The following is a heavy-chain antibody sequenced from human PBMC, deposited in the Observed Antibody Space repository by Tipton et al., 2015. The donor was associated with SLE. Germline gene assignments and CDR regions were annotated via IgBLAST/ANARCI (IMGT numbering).Heavy chain of an antibody. V-gene: IGHV3-30*02. CDR2: IRYDGSNK. CDR3: AKGDIVVVPAAMGY. J-gene: IGHJ4*02. D-gene: IGHD2-2*01. CDR1: GFTFSSYG. Sequence: SLRLSCVASGFTFSSYGMHWVRQAPGKGLEWVAFIRYDGSNKYYADSVKGRFTISRDNSKNTLYLQMNSLRAEDTAVYYCAKGDIVVVPAAMGYWGQGTLVTVSS.